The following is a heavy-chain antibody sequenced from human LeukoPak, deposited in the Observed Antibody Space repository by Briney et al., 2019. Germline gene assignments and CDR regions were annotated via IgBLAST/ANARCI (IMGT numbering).Heavy chain of an antibody. J-gene: IGHJ6*02. Sequence: SETLSLTCAVSGGSISSSNWWSWVRQPPGKGLEWIGEIYHSGSTNYNPSLKSRVTISVDTSKNQFSLKLSSVTAADTAVYYCARGMGYSYGYYYYYGMDVWGQGTTVTVSS. CDR2: IYHSGST. CDR1: GGSISSSNW. D-gene: IGHD5-18*01. CDR3: ARGMGYSYGYYYYYGMDV. V-gene: IGHV4-4*02.